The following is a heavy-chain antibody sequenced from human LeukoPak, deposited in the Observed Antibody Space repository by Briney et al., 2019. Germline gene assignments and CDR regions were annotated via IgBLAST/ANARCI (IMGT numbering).Heavy chain of an antibody. V-gene: IGHV5-51*01. CDR1: GYSFISYW. Sequence: GAAPQSPSWGSGYSFISYWIVWGRQLPGEGLEWRGIIYPGEADTRYSPSFQGEVTISADKSISTAYLQWSSLKASDTAMYFCARPPQGSSGSKGFDYWGQGTLVTVSS. J-gene: IGHJ4*02. CDR2: IYPGEADT. D-gene: IGHD6-19*01. CDR3: ARPPQGSSGSKGFDY.